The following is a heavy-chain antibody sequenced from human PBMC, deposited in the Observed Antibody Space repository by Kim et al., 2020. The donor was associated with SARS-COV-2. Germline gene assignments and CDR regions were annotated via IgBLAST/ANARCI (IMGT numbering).Heavy chain of an antibody. CDR2: TGFDGRSQ. CDR3: VKDWGRFCSGRTCYLFHL. V-gene: IGHV3-30*18. D-gene: IGHD2-15*01. J-gene: IGHJ4*02. CDR1: GFSFSDYV. Sequence: GGSLRLSCVASGFSFSDYVMHWVRQAPGQGLEWVAVTGFDGRSQYYADSVKDRFIISRDNSKNELSLQLNNVRPEDAAVYYCVKDWGRFCSGRTCYLFHLWGQGTLVSVSS.